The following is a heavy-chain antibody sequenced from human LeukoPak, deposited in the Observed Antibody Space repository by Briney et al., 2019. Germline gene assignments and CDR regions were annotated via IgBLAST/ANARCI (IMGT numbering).Heavy chain of an antibody. J-gene: IGHJ5*02. V-gene: IGHV4-59*01. Sequence: SETLSLTCTVSVGSISSYYWSCIRQPPGKGLEGIGYIYYSGSANYNPSLKSRVTISVDTSKNQFSLKLSSVTAADTAVYYCARVVVVAATWFDPWGQGTLVTVSS. CDR1: VGSISSYY. CDR2: IYYSGSA. CDR3: ARVVVVAATWFDP. D-gene: IGHD2-15*01.